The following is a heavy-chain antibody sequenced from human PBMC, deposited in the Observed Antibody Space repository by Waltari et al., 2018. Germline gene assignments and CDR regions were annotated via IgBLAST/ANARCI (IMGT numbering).Heavy chain of an antibody. CDR2: IYYSGST. D-gene: IGHD3-22*01. CDR1: GDSISSSSYY. J-gene: IGHJ4*02. V-gene: IGHV4-39*07. Sequence: QLQLQESGPGLVKPSETLSLTCTVSGDSISSSSYYWGWIRQPPGKGLEWIGSIYYSGSTYYNPSLKSRVTISVDTSKNQFSLKLSSVTAADTAVYYCASEGDYYDSSGYYFWGQGTLVTVSS. CDR3: ASEGDYYDSSGYYF.